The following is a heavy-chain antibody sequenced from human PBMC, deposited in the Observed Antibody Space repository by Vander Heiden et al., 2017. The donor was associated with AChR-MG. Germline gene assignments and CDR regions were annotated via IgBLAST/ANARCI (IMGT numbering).Heavy chain of an antibody. CDR3: ARTFGTYSNYFDH. D-gene: IGHD4-4*01. J-gene: IGHJ4*02. V-gene: IGHV3-30-3*01. CDR1: GFTFSSYA. CDR2: ISYDGSNK. Sequence: QVQLVESGGGVVQPGRSLRLSCAAPGFTFSSYAMHWVRQAPGKGLEWVAVISYDGSNKYYADSVKGRFTISRDNSKNTLYLQMNSLRAEDTAVYYCARTFGTYSNYFDHWGQGTLVTVSS.